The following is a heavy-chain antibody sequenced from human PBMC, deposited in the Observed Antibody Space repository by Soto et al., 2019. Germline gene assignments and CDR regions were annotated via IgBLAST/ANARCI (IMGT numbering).Heavy chain of an antibody. Sequence: TLSLTCTVSVGSSSSGGYYWSWIRQHPGKGLEWIGYIYYSGSTYYNPSLKSRVTIPVDTSKNQFSLKLSSVTAADTAVYYCARETYYYDSSGYFTYYFDYWGQGTLVTVSS. J-gene: IGHJ4*02. CDR2: IYYSGST. V-gene: IGHV4-31*03. CDR1: VGSSSSGGYY. CDR3: ARETYYYDSSGYFTYYFDY. D-gene: IGHD3-22*01.